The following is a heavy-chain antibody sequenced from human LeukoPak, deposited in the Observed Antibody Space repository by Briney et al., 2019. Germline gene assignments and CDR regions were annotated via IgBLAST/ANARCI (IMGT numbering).Heavy chain of an antibody. CDR3: AKVRLGYYFDY. J-gene: IGHJ4*02. CDR1: GFTFSSYG. CDR2: IRCDGSNK. Sequence: GGSLRLSCAASGFTFSSYGMHWVRQAPGKGLEWVAFIRCDGSNKYYADSVKGRFTISRDNSKNTLYLQMNSLRAEDTAVYYCAKVRLGYYFDYWGQGTLVTVSS. V-gene: IGHV3-30*02. D-gene: IGHD3-10*01.